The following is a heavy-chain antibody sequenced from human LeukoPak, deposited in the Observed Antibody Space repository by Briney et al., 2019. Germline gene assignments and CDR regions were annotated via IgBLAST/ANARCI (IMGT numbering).Heavy chain of an antibody. D-gene: IGHD3-16*01. V-gene: IGHV3-53*01. Sequence: GGSLRLSCAASGFTFSSSCMSWVRQAPGKGLEWVSVVYSDGGAKYADSVKDRFNISRDNSKNMLYLEMSSLRVEDTAVYYCARDRGFGGPQGDNWFDPWGQGTLVTVFS. CDR3: ARDRGFGGPQGDNWFDP. CDR1: GFTFSSSC. J-gene: IGHJ5*02. CDR2: VYSDGGA.